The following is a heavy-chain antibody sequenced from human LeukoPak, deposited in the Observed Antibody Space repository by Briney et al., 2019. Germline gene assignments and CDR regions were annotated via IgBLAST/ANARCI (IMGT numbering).Heavy chain of an antibody. D-gene: IGHD3-22*01. Sequence: SETLSLTCTVSGGSISSSSYYWGWIRQPPGKGLEWIGSIYYSGSTYYSPSLKSRVTISVDTSKNQFSLKLSSVTAADTAVYYCARDLEITMKYFDYWGQGTLVTVSS. CDR2: IYYSGST. CDR1: GGSISSSSYY. CDR3: ARDLEITMKYFDY. J-gene: IGHJ4*02. V-gene: IGHV4-39*07.